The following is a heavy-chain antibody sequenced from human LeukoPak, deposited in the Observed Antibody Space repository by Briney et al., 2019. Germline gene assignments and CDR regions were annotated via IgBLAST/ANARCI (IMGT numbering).Heavy chain of an antibody. V-gene: IGHV1-18*01. CDR1: GYTFTSYG. J-gene: IGHJ4*02. CDR3: ARTSTQGYYFDY. CDR2: ISAYNGNT. Sequence: ASVKVSCKASGYTFTSYGISWMRQAPGQGLEWMGWISAYNGNTNYAQKLQGRVTMTTDTSTSTAYMELRSLRSDDTAVYYCARTSTQGYYFDYWGQGTLVTVSS. D-gene: IGHD5/OR15-5a*01.